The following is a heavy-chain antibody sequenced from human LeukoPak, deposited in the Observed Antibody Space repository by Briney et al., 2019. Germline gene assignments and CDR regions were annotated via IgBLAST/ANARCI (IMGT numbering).Heavy chain of an antibody. Sequence: GGSLRLSCAAFGFTFSDYYMSWIRQAPGKGLEWVSYISSSGSTIYYADSVKGRFTISRDNAKNSLYLQMNSLRAEDTAVYYCARDYYGSGSYYGRYYYYMDVWGKGTTVTVSS. CDR1: GFTFSDYY. V-gene: IGHV3-11*01. CDR2: ISSSGSTI. D-gene: IGHD3-10*01. CDR3: ARDYYGSGSYYGRYYYYMDV. J-gene: IGHJ6*03.